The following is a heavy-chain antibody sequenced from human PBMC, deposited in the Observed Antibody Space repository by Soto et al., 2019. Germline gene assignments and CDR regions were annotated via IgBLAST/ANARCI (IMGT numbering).Heavy chain of an antibody. CDR1: GFTFRTYG. J-gene: IGHJ3*02. CDR3: AKEGLGYCSGGNCYSGAFDI. CDR2: ISYDGRNK. Sequence: SCAASGFTFRTYGMHWVRQVPGKGLEWMASISYDGRNKNYADSVKGRFTISRDNSKNTLNLQMNSLRAEDTAVFYCAKEGLGYCSGGNCYSGAFDIWGQGTMVTVSS. D-gene: IGHD2-15*01. V-gene: IGHV3-30*18.